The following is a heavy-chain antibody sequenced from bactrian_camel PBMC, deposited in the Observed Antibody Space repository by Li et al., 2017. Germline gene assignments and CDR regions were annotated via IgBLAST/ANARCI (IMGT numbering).Heavy chain of an antibody. CDR2: LASDGSS. D-gene: IGHD2*01. CDR3: AADRRRHGPPSLRPGDYSV. CDR1: GYSVSTGC. J-gene: IGHJ4*01. V-gene: IGHV3S53*01. Sequence: HVQLVESGGDSVQAGGSLRLSCAASGYSVSTGCMAWFRQKSGKEREGVASLASDGSSIYANSLKGRFSISKDNARDWLDLQMDSLEPGDTARYYCAADRRRHGPPSLRPGDYSVWGQGTQVTVS.